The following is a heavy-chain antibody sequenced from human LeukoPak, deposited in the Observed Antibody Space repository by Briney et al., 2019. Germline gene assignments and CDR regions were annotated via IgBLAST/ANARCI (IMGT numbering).Heavy chain of an antibody. J-gene: IGHJ4*02. Sequence: PGGSLRLSCAASGITFSNYAMSWVRQAPGKGLEWVSAITGSGGSTYYADSVKGRFTISTDNSKNTLYLQMNSLRAEGTAVYYCAKGKENYYDSSGYYGPFDYWGQGTLVTVSS. D-gene: IGHD3-22*01. CDR1: GITFSNYA. CDR2: ITGSGGST. V-gene: IGHV3-23*01. CDR3: AKGKENYYDSSGYYGPFDY.